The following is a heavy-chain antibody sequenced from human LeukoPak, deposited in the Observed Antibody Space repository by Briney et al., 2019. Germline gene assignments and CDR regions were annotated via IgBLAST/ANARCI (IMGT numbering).Heavy chain of an antibody. J-gene: IGHJ4*02. CDR1: GGSISSGDYY. Sequence: SETLSLTCTVSGGSISSGDYYWRWIRQPPGTGLEWIGYIYYSGSTYYNPSLKSRVTISVDTSKNQFSLKLSSVTAADTAVYYCARDRGGGRYFDYWGQGTLVTVSS. CDR3: ARDRGGGRYFDY. V-gene: IGHV4-30-4*08. CDR2: IYYSGST. D-gene: IGHD2-15*01.